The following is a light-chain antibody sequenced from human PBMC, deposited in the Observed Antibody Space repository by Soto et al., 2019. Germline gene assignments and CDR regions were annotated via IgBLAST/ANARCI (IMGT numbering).Light chain of an antibody. CDR1: QSVSSN. V-gene: IGKV3-15*01. CDR2: GAS. J-gene: IGKJ4*01. Sequence: EIVMTQSPATLSVSPGERATLSCRASQSVSSNLAWYQQKPGQAPRLLIYGASTRATGIPARFSGSGSGTEFTLTISSLQSEDFATYYCQQYEQLPLTFGGGTRVEV. CDR3: QQYEQLPLT.